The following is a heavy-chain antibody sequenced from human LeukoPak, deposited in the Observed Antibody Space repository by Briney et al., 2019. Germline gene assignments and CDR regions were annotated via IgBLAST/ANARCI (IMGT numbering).Heavy chain of an antibody. CDR1: GFTFSKYG. D-gene: IGHD6-13*01. V-gene: IGHV3-30*18. Sequence: GGSLRLSCAASGFTFSKYGMQWVRQAPGKGPEWLAVISYDGRTTFYADSVKGRFTISRDNSKNTVGLQMSSLRAEDTAVYYCAKEFTSYTSGWFFQHWGQGTLVTVSS. CDR3: AKEFTSYTSGWFFQH. J-gene: IGHJ1*01. CDR2: ISYDGRTT.